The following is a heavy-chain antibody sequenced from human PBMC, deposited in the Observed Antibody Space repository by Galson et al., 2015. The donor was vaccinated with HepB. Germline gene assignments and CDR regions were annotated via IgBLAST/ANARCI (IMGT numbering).Heavy chain of an antibody. CDR3: AREGGIAAAGLDY. V-gene: IGHV1-46*04. CDR1: GYTFTSYY. J-gene: IGHJ4*02. CDR2: INPSGGST. D-gene: IGHD6-13*01. Sequence: SVKVSCKASGYTFTSYYMHWVRQAPGQGLEWMGIINPSGGSTSYAQKLQGRVTMTRDTSTSTVYMELSSLRSEDTAVYYCAREGGIAAAGLDYWGQGTLVTVSS.